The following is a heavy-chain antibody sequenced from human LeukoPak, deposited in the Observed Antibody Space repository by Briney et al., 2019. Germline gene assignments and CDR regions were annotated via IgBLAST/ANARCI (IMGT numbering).Heavy chain of an antibody. D-gene: IGHD3-10*01. CDR2: IGHTGSIT. J-gene: IGHJ1*01. Sequence: GGSLRLSCAASGFTFGSYSMNWVRHAPGKGLEWVSYIGHTGSITDYADSVKGRFTISRDNAKNSLYLQMNTLRAEDTAVYYCVRDGAVVTSGSYPWRYFQYWGQGTLVTVSS. CDR3: VRDGAVVTSGSYPWRYFQY. V-gene: IGHV3-48*04. CDR1: GFTFGSYS.